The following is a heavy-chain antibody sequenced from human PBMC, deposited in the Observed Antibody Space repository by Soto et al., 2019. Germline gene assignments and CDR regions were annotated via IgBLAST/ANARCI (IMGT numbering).Heavy chain of an antibody. D-gene: IGHD5-18*01. J-gene: IGHJ5*02. CDR1: GYTFTGYY. CDR2: INPNSGGT. CDR3: ARDVDTAMVTGRLERFDP. V-gene: IGHV1-2*02. Sequence: ASVQVYCKASGYTFTGYYMHWVRQAPGQGLEWMGWINPNSGGTNYAQKFQGRVTMTRDTSISTAYMELSRLRSDDTAVYYCARDVDTAMVTGRLERFDPWGQGTLVTVSS.